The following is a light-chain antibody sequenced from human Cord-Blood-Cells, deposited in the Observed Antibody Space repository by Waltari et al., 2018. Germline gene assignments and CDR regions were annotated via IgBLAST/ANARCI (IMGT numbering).Light chain of an antibody. CDR1: SSAVGGYNY. V-gene: IGLV2-11*01. CDR3: CSYAGSYTWV. Sequence: QSALTQPRSVYGSPGQSVPISCTGTSSAVGGYNYVSWDQQHPGKASKLMIYDVSKRPSVVPDRFSCSKSGNTASLTISGLHAEDEADYYCCSYAGSYTWVFGGGTKLTVL. CDR2: DVS. J-gene: IGLJ3*02.